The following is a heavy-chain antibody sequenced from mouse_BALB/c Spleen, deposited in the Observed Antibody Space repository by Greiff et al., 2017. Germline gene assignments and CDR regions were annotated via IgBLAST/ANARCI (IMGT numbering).Heavy chain of an antibody. Sequence: VQLQQSGPELVRPGVSVKISCKGSGYTFTDYAMHWVKQSHAKSLEWIGVISTYYGNTNYNQKFKGKATMTVDKSSSTAYMELARLTSEDSAIYYCARSPTTQGKYYYAMDYWGQGTSVTVSS. CDR1: GYTFTDYA. J-gene: IGHJ4*01. CDR2: ISTYYGNT. CDR3: ARSPTTQGKYYYAMDY. V-gene: IGHV1-67*01.